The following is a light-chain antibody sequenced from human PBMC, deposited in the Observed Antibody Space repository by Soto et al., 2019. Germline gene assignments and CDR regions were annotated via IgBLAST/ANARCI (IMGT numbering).Light chain of an antibody. CDR3: LQYTTYPKT. V-gene: IGKV1-17*01. CDR2: GAS. J-gene: IGKJ1*01. Sequence: DIQMTQSPSSLSASVGDRVTITCRASQGIGNDLSWHQQKPGKAPKRLIYGASTLQSGVPSRFSGSGSGTEFTLTISSLQPEDFATYFCLQYTTYPKTFGQGTNVEIK. CDR1: QGIGND.